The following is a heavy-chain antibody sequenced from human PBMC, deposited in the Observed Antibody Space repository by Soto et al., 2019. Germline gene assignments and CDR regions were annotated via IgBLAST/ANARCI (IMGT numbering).Heavy chain of an antibody. CDR3: ARDRNTIFGVVITSYNWFDP. CDR2: ISSSSSYI. J-gene: IGHJ5*02. Sequence: GSLRLSCAASGFTFSSYIMNWVRQAPGKGLEWVSSISSSSSYIYYADSVKGRFTISRDNAKNSLYLQMNSLRAEDTAVYYCARDRNTIFGVVITSYNWFDPWGQGTLVTVSS. D-gene: IGHD3-3*01. CDR1: GFTFSSYI. V-gene: IGHV3-21*01.